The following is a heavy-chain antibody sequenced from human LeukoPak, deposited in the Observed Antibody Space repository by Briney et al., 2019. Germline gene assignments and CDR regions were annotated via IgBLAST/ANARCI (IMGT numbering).Heavy chain of an antibody. V-gene: IGHV3-72*01. CDR1: GFTFSDDY. J-gene: IGHJ6*02. CDR2: TRNKANSYTT. CDR3: ARARGPYGMDV. D-gene: IGHD6-25*01. Sequence: AESLTLSCAVSGFTFSDDYMDWVCHPPGQGLEWVGRTRNKANSYTTEYAASVKGRFTISRDDSKNSLYLQMNSLKTEDTAVYYCARARGPYGMDVWGQGTTVTVSS.